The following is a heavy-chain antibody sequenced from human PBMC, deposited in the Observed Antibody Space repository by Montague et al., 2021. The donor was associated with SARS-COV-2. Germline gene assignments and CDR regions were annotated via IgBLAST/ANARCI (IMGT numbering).Heavy chain of an antibody. CDR2: IHYSGYT. CDR1: GGALNSGPYY. V-gene: IGHV4-39*02. Sequence: SETLSLTCAVSGGALNSGPYYWGWIRQPPGKGLDWLASIHYSGYTYNHPSLRSRVTISVDLAKNQFSLKVSSVTAADTAVYYCAREHLSFYGMDVWGQGTMVTVSS. J-gene: IGHJ6*02. CDR3: AREHLSFYGMDV.